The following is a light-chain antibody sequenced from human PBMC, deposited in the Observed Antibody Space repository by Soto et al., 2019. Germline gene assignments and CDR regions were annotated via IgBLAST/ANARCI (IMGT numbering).Light chain of an antibody. CDR3: YSYTTSSTYV. Sequence: QSALTQPPSVSGSPGQSITISCTGTSSDVGAYNYVSWYQQHPAKIPKLMIYHVSNRPSGVSDRFSGSKSGNTASLTISGLQAEDEADYYCYSYTTSSTYVFGTGTKVTVL. CDR2: HVS. CDR1: SSDVGAYNY. J-gene: IGLJ1*01. V-gene: IGLV2-14*01.